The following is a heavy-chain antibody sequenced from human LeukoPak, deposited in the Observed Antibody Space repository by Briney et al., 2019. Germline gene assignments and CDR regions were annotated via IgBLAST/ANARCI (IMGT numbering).Heavy chain of an antibody. D-gene: IGHD3-10*01. Sequence: GGSLRLSCAASGFTFSSYAMHWVRQAPGKGLEYVSAISSNGGSTYYANSVKGRFTISRDNSKNTLYLQMGSLRAEDMAVYYCTRAGEVVRGGLYYWGQGTLVTVSS. CDR3: TRAGEVVRGGLYY. CDR1: GFTFSSYA. CDR2: ISSNGGST. V-gene: IGHV3-64*01. J-gene: IGHJ4*02.